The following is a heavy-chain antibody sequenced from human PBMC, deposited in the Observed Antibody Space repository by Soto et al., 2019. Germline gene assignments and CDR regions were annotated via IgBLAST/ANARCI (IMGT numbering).Heavy chain of an antibody. CDR3: AKDYGSGCDWLRVGDASDI. V-gene: IGHV3-30*18. D-gene: IGHD6-19*01. CDR2: KSYDGSNK. Sequence: QVQLVESGGGVFQPGRSLRLSCAASGFTFSSYGMPWVRQVPGKGLEWGAVKSYDGSNKYYADSVKGRFTISRDTSKNTLYLQMNSLRAEDTAMYYCAKDYGSGCDWLRVGDASDIWGQGTMVTVSS. J-gene: IGHJ3*02. CDR1: GFTFSSYG.